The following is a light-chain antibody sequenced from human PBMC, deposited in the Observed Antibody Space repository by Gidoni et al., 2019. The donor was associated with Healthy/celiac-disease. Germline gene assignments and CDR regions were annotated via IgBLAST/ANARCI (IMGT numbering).Light chain of an antibody. V-gene: IGKV3-15*01. Sequence: EIVMTQSPATLSVSPGERVTLSCRASQSVGSNLAWYQQKPGQAPRLLIYGASTRATVIPARFSGSGSGTEFTLTISSLQSEDFAVYYWQQYNDWPRTFGQGTKVEIK. J-gene: IGKJ1*01. CDR3: QQYNDWPRT. CDR2: GAS. CDR1: QSVGSN.